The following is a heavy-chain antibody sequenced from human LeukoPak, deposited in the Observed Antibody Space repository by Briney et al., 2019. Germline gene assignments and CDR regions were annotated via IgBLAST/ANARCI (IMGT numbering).Heavy chain of an antibody. CDR1: GYTFTGYY. J-gene: IGHJ4*02. V-gene: IGHV1-2*02. CDR3: AREFCTDAGCHQAIDY. CDR2: INASGGST. D-gene: IGHD2-8*02. Sequence: GASLRLSCKASGYTFTGYYMNWVRQAPGQGLEWMALINASGGSTDCADNFQGRVTGTRDTSIDTAYMEMSSLRSDDTAVYYCAREFCTDAGCHQAIDYWGPGTVVTVSS.